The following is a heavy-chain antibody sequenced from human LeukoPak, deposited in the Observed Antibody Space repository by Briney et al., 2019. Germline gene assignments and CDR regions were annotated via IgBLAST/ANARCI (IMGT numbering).Heavy chain of an antibody. J-gene: IGHJ4*02. CDR1: GGSISSGDSY. D-gene: IGHD3-22*01. CDR3: ARTSMIAVHFDY. CDR2: IYYSGST. V-gene: IGHV4-30-4*01. Sequence: SQTLSLTCTVSGGSISSGDSYWSWIRQPPGKGLEWIGYIYYSGSTYYNPSLKSRVTISVDTSKNQFSLKLSSVTAADTAVYYCARTSMIAVHFDYWGQGTLVTVSS.